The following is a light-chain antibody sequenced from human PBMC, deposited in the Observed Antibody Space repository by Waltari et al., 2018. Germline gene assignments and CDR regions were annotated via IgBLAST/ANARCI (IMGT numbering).Light chain of an antibody. CDR1: QSISRS. CDR3: QQYNSYPYT. J-gene: IGKJ2*01. Sequence: DIQMTQSPSTLSASVGDRVTITCRASQSISRSLAWYQQRPGQAPKLLIYKASSLESGVPSRFSGSGSGTEFTLTISSLQPDDFATYYCQQYNSYPYTFGQGTKLEIK. V-gene: IGKV1-5*03. CDR2: KAS.